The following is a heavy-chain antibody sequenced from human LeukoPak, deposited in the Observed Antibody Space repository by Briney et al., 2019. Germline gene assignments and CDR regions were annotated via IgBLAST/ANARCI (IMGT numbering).Heavy chain of an antibody. CDR3: ARAPPLRSPLGLRKVWSSDAFDI. CDR1: GYTFTSYG. D-gene: IGHD2-21*01. CDR2: ISAYNGNT. V-gene: IGHV1-18*01. Sequence: GASVKVSCKASGYTFTSYGISWVRQAPGQGLEWMGWISAYNGNTNYAQKLQGRVTMTTDTSTSTAYMELRSLRSDDTAVYYCARAPPLRSPLGLRKVWSSDAFDIWGQGTMVTVSS. J-gene: IGHJ3*02.